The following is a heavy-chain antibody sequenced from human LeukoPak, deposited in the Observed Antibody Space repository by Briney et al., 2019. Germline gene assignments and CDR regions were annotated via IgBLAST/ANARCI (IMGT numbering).Heavy chain of an antibody. CDR1: GFTFSSYA. D-gene: IGHD3-3*01. J-gene: IGHJ4*02. V-gene: IGHV3-64*01. CDR2: ISSNGGST. Sequence: PGGSLRLSCAASGFTFSSYAMHWVRQAPGKGLEYVSAISSNGGSTYYANSVKGRFTISRDNSKNTLHLQMGSLRAEDMAVYYCARDRFWSGYYYFDYWGQGTLVTVSS. CDR3: ARDRFWSGYYYFDY.